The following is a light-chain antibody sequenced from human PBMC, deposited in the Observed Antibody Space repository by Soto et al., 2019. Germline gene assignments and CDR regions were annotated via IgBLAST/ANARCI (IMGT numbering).Light chain of an antibody. CDR3: SSYTSSSPRLV. J-gene: IGLJ3*02. Sequence: QSALTQPASVSGSPGQSITMSCTGTSSDVGGYNYVSWYQHHPDKAPKLMIFDVNNRPSGISSRFSGSKSGNTASLTISGLQAEDEAAYYCSSYTSSSPRLVFGGGPKVTVL. V-gene: IGLV2-14*03. CDR2: DVN. CDR1: SSDVGGYNY.